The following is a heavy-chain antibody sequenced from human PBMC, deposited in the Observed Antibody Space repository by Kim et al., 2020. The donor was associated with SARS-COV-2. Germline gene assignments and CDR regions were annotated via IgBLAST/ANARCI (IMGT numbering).Heavy chain of an antibody. D-gene: IGHD3-10*01. CDR1: GGSFSGYY. V-gene: IGHV4-34*01. CDR2: INHSGST. Sequence: SETLSLTCAAYGGSFSGYYWSWIRQPPGKGLEWIGEINHSGSTNYNPSLKSRVTISVDTSKKQFSLKLSSVTAADTAVYYCARVRGVTVLLGYYYYGMDVCGQGTTVTVSS. CDR3: ARVRGVTVLLGYYYYGMDV. J-gene: IGHJ6*02.